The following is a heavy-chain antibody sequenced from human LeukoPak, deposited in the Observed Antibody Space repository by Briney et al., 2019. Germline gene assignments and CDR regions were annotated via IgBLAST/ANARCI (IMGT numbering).Heavy chain of an antibody. V-gene: IGHV3-21*01. Sequence: GGSLRLSCAASGFTFSSYSMNWVRQAPGKGLEWVSSISSSSSYIYYADSVKGRFTISRDNAKNSLYLQMNSLRAEDTAVYYCAREGGVVVTAAYYFDYWGQGTLVTVSS. CDR1: GFTFSSYS. CDR2: ISSSSSYI. D-gene: IGHD2-21*02. J-gene: IGHJ4*02. CDR3: AREGGVVVTAAYYFDY.